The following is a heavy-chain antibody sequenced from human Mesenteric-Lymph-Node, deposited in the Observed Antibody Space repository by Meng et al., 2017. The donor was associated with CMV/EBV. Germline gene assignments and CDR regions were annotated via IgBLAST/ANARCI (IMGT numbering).Heavy chain of an antibody. CDR1: GGSIYTSKYY. Sequence: SETLSLTCTVSGGSIYTSKYYWSWFRQPPGKRPEWIGYIFYSGNTNYNPSLKSRVAISMDAAKNQFSLKLRSVTAADTAIYYCAKDTAFNTTGYYYPWFDPRGQGILVTVSS. CDR3: AKDTAFNTTGYYYPWFDP. D-gene: IGHD3-22*01. V-gene: IGHV4-61*01. J-gene: IGHJ5*02. CDR2: IFYSGNT.